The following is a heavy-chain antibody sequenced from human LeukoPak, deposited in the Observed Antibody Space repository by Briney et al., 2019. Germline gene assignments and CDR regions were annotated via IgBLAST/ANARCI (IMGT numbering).Heavy chain of an antibody. CDR2: IYYSGST. J-gene: IGHJ4*02. CDR3: ATIDCSGGSCFYFDF. Sequence: SETLSLTWNVSGVSISTHYWSWIRQSAGKGLEWSGYIYYSGSTNYNPSLKSRVTISVDTSKNQFSLKLSSVTAADTAVYYCATIDCSGGSCFYFDFWGQGILVAVSS. D-gene: IGHD2-15*01. CDR1: GVSISTHY. V-gene: IGHV4-59*11.